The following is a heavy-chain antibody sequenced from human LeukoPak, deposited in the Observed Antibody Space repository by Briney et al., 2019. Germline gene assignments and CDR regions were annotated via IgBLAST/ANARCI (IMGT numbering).Heavy chain of an antibody. CDR2: INPSGGST. D-gene: IGHD3-22*01. Sequence: ASVKVSCKASGYTFTSYYMHWVRQAPGQGLEWMGIINPSGGSTSYAQKFQGRVTMTRDTSTSTVYMELSSLRSEDTAVYYCARDFLRYYYDSSGPRKYDSFDTWGQGTMVTVSS. J-gene: IGHJ3*02. V-gene: IGHV1-46*01. CDR3: ARDFLRYYYDSSGPRKYDSFDT. CDR1: GYTFTSYY.